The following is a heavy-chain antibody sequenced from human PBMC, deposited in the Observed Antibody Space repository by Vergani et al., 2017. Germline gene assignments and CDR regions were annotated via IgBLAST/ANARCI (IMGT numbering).Heavy chain of an antibody. CDR3: AELYGDDGYSPF. Sequence: DVDLVESGGGFVQPGGSRRLSCAASGFSFRTFSMFWVRQPPGKGLAWVSKISPDGRTTEYADSVKGRFIISRDDSKNTLYLQMSSLRVEDTAIYYCAELYGDDGYSPFWGQGTLVTVSS. CDR1: GFSFRTFS. V-gene: IGHV3-74*03. D-gene: IGHD5-18*01. J-gene: IGHJ4*02. CDR2: ISPDGRTT.